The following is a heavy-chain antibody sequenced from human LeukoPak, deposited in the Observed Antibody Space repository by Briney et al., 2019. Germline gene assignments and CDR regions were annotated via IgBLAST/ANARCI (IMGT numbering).Heavy chain of an antibody. J-gene: IGHJ4*02. CDR2: IYPGDSDT. D-gene: IGHD4-17*01. V-gene: IGHV5-51*01. CDR3: ARSSDYVFDY. Sequence: GESLKISCKTSGYNFPINWIGWVRHMPGKGLERMWVIYPGDSDTRYSPSFQGQVTISADMSISTAYLQWSSLKASDTAMYYCARSSDYVFDYWGQGTQVTVSS. CDR1: GYNFPINW.